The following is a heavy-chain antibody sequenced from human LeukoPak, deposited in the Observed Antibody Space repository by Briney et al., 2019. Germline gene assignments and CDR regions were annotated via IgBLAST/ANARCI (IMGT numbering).Heavy chain of an antibody. V-gene: IGHV4-34*01. CDR2: IDHSGST. CDR3: VRSIEVVVITPFDY. D-gene: IGHD3-22*01. Sequence: PSETLSLTCAVYGGSFSGYYWSWIRQPPGKGLEWIGEIDHSGSTNYNPSLKSRVTISVDTSKNQFSLKLSSVTAADTAVYYCVRSIEVVVITPFDYWGQGTLVTVSS. J-gene: IGHJ4*02. CDR1: GGSFSGYY.